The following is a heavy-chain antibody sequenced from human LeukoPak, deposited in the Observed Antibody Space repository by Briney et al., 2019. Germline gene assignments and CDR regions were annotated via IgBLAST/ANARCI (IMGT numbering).Heavy chain of an antibody. CDR3: AKDIVVRGVIISEAFDI. Sequence: GGSLRLSCAASGFTFDDYAMHWVRQAPGKGLEWVSGISWNSGSIGYADSVKDRFTISRDNAKNSLYLQMNSLRAEDTALYYCAKDIVVRGVIISEAFDIWGQGTMVTVSS. D-gene: IGHD3-10*01. V-gene: IGHV3-9*01. CDR2: ISWNSGSI. J-gene: IGHJ3*02. CDR1: GFTFDDYA.